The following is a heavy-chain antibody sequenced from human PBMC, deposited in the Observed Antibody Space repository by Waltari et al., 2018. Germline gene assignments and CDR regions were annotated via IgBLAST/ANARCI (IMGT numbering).Heavy chain of an antibody. CDR2: VDPEDGET. CDR3: AISXIXXTFGGVIXPDY. D-gene: IGHD3-16*02. Sequence: LVQSGXXVKKPGATXXISCKASGYTFTDYYMHWVQQAXGKGLEXXGXVDPEDGETIYAEKFXXXXXXXADTXXDTAYMELXSXRSEDTXXYYCAISXIXXTFGGVIXPDYWGQGXXXTXSS. CDR1: GYTFTDYY. J-gene: IGHJ4*02. V-gene: IGHV1-69-2*01.